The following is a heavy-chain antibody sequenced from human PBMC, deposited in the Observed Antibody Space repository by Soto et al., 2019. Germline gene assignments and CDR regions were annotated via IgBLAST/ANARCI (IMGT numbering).Heavy chain of an antibody. V-gene: IGHV4-31*03. J-gene: IGHJ4*02. CDR1: GGCIDIGGYY. CDR3: PRSLRYYFDY. CDR2: IYYSGIT. Sequence: SETMYLTCTVCGGCIDIGGYYWSWIRQHPGKGLEWIGYIYYSGITYYNPSLKSRVTISVDTSKNQVSLQLSAVTAADTAVYYCPRSLRYYFDYCGEPTLVTVS.